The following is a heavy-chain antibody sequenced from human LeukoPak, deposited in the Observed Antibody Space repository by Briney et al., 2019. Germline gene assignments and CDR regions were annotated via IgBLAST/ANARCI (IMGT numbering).Heavy chain of an antibody. J-gene: IGHJ4*02. CDR1: GFTFSSYS. CDR2: ISSSSSYI. V-gene: IGHV3-21*01. CDR3: ARDAQGYRERLDY. D-gene: IGHD2-15*01. Sequence: GGSLRLSCAASGFTFSSYSMNWVRQAPGKGLEWVSSISSSSSYIYYADSVKGRFTISRDNAKNSLYLQMNSLRAEDTAVYYCARDAQGYRERLDYWGQGTLVTVSS.